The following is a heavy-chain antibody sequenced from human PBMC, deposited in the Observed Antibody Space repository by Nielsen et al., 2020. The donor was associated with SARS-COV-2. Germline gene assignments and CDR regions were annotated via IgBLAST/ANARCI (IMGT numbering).Heavy chain of an antibody. CDR3: AREDFLWFGELLVDWFDP. CDR1: GFTFDDYA. Sequence: SLKISCAASGFTFDDYAMHWVRQAPGKGLEWVSGISWNSGSIGYADSVKGRFTISRDNSKNTLYLQMNSLRAEDTAVYYCAREDFLWFGELLVDWFDPWGQGTLVTVSS. D-gene: IGHD3-10*01. CDR2: ISWNSGSI. V-gene: IGHV3-9*01. J-gene: IGHJ5*02.